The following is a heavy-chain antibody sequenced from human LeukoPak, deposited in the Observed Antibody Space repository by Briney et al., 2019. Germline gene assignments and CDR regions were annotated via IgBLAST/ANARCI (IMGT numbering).Heavy chain of an antibody. J-gene: IGHJ4*02. CDR1: GGSISSSSYY. CDR2: IYYSGST. D-gene: IGHD1-26*01. Sequence: SETLSPTCTVSGGSISSSSYYWGWIRQPPGNGLEWIGSIYYSGSTYYNPSLKSRVTISVDTSKNQFSLKLSSVTAADTAVYYCASRYRKVGATHYWGQGTLVTVSS. CDR3: ASRYRKVGATHY. V-gene: IGHV4-39*07.